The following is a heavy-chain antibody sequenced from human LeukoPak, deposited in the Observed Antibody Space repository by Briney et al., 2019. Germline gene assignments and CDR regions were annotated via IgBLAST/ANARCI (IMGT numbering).Heavy chain of an antibody. D-gene: IGHD2-15*01. CDR2: ISGSGGIT. V-gene: IGHV3-23*01. J-gene: IGHJ4*02. CDR1: GFTFSSCA. Sequence: PGGSLRLSCAASGFTFSSCAMNWVRQAPGKGLEWVSGISGSGGITHYADSVRGRFTISRDNSKNTLYLQMNSLRAEDTAVYYCAKDGSGCSGGSCYQNFDYWGQGTLVTVSS. CDR3: AKDGSGCSGGSCYQNFDY.